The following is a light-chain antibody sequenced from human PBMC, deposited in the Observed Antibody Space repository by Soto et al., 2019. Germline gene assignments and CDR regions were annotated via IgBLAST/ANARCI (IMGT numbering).Light chain of an antibody. CDR2: DAS. CDR3: QQYDNLPPYT. V-gene: IGKV1-33*01. Sequence: DIQMTQSPSSLSASVGDRVTITCQASQDISNYLNWYRQKPGKAPKLLIYDASNLETGVPSRFSGSGSGTDFTFTISSLQPEDIATYYCQQYDNLPPYTFGQGTKVDIK. J-gene: IGKJ2*01. CDR1: QDISNY.